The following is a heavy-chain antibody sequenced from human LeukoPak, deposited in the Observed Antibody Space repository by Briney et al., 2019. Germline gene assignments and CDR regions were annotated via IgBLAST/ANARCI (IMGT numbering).Heavy chain of an antibody. CDR2: ISDGGGTT. Sequence: GGSLRLSCAASGFTFSTFAMNWVRQAPGKGLEWVSGISDGGGTTNYADAVKGRFTITRDKSKNTLFLQMYSLRAEDTAVYYCAKSYGDYLGYFDSWGQGTLVTVSS. J-gene: IGHJ4*02. V-gene: IGHV3-23*01. CDR1: GFTFSTFA. CDR3: AKSYGDYLGYFDS. D-gene: IGHD4-17*01.